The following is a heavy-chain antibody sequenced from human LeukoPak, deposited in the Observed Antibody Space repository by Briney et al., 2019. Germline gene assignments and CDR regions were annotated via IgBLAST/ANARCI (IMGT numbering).Heavy chain of an antibody. D-gene: IGHD2-2*01. CDR3: ARVYCSRTSCYNWFDP. Sequence: ASVKVSCKASGGTFSSYAISWVRQAPGQGLEWMGRIIPILGIANYAQRFQGRVTITADKSTSTAYMELSSLRSEDTAMYYCARVYCSRTSCYNWFDPWGQGTLVTVSS. CDR2: IIPILGIA. V-gene: IGHV1-69*04. CDR1: GGTFSSYA. J-gene: IGHJ5*02.